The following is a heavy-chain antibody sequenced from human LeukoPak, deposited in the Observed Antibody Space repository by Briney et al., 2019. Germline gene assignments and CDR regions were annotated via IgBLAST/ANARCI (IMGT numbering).Heavy chain of an antibody. J-gene: IGHJ6*02. V-gene: IGHV3-7*03. CDR2: IKQDGSEK. Sequence: PGGSLRLSCAASGFTFSSYAMSWVRQAPGKGLEWVANIKQDGSEKYYVDSVKGRFTISRDNAKSSLYLQMNSLRAEDTAVYYCARRNAMDVWGQGTTVIVFS. CDR1: GFTFSSYA. CDR3: ARRNAMDV.